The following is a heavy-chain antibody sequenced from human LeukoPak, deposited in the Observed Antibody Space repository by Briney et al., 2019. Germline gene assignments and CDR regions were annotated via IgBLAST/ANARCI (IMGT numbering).Heavy chain of an antibody. J-gene: IGHJ6*03. CDR1: GFTFSSYA. CDR3: ARDPFGARALAQYHFLYYMDG. V-gene: IGHV3-30*01. D-gene: IGHD3-3*01. Sequence: GRSLRLSCAASGFTFSSYAMHWVRQAPGKGLEWVAVISYDGSNKYYADSVKGRFTISRDNSKNTLYLQMNSLRAEDTAVYYCARDPFGARALAQYHFLYYMDGWGKGTKVTGSS. CDR2: ISYDGSNK.